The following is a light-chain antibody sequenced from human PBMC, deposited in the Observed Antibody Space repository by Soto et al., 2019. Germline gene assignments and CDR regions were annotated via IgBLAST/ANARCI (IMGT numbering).Light chain of an antibody. CDR3: QSYDSSLSSVV. Sequence: QSVLTQPPSVSGAPGQRVTISCTGSSSNIGAGYDVHWYQQLPGTAPKLLIYGNSNRPSGVPDRFSGSKSGTSASLAITGLQAEDEADYYCQSYDSSLSSVVFGGATQLTVL. CDR2: GNS. V-gene: IGLV1-40*01. CDR1: SSNIGAGYD. J-gene: IGLJ2*01.